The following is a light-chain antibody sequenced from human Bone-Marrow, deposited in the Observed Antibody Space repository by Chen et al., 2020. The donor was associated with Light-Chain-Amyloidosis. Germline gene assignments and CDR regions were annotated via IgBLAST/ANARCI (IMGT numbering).Light chain of an antibody. CDR1: STDVGSCIL. Sequence: QSALTQPASVSGSPGQSITISCTGTSTDVGSCILVSWYQDHPGKAPKVLIYEVTKRPSGVSNRFSGSKSGNTASLTISGLQAEDAADYYCSSYTSNNTWVFGGGTKLTVL. V-gene: IGLV2-14*02. J-gene: IGLJ3*02. CDR3: SSYTSNNTWV. CDR2: EVT.